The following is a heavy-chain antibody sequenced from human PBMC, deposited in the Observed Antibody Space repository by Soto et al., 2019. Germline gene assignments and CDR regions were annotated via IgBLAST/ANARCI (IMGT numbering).Heavy chain of an antibody. CDR3: ASPWAGIAVAGTRDEYFQH. D-gene: IGHD6-19*01. CDR2: IIPIFGTA. J-gene: IGHJ1*01. Sequence: QVQLVQSGAEVKKPGSSVKVSCKASGGTFSSYAISWVRQAPGQGLEWMGGIIPIFGTANYAQNFQGRVTITADESTSTAYRELSSLRSEDTAGYYCASPWAGIAVAGTRDEYFQHWGQGTLVTVSS. CDR1: GGTFSSYA. V-gene: IGHV1-69*01.